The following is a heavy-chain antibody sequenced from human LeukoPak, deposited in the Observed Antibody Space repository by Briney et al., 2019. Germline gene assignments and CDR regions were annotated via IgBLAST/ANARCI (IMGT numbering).Heavy chain of an antibody. CDR2: ISSGSDYT. CDR3: AKIGTYYYYGMDV. J-gene: IGHJ6*01. CDR1: GFSFSSHG. D-gene: IGHD1/OR15-1a*01. V-gene: IGHV3-23*01. Sequence: GGSLRLSCAASGFSFSSHGMSWVRQAPWKGPEWVSSISSGSDYTLYADSVKGQFTISRDNSKNTLYLQMNSLRCEDTAVYYCAKIGTYYYYGMDVWGQGTTVTVSS.